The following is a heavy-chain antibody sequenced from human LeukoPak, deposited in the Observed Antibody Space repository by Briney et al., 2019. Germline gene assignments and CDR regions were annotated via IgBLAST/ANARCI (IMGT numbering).Heavy chain of an antibody. CDR1: GGTFNSYA. CDR3: ARGIRYYDILTGHVKGHDNSYYYYMDV. Sequence: AVKVSCKASGGTFNSYAISRVRQAPGQGLEWMGGIIPMFETANYAQKFQGRVTITADEFTTTVYMELSSLRSEDTAVYYCARGIRYYDILTGHVKGHDNSYYYYMDVWGQGTAVTISS. J-gene: IGHJ6*03. V-gene: IGHV1-69*01. D-gene: IGHD3-9*01. CDR2: IIPMFETA.